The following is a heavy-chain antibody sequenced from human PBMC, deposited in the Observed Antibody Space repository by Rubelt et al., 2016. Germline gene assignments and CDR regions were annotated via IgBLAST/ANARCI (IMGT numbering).Heavy chain of an antibody. CDR2: ISYDGSNK. J-gene: IGHJ4*02. D-gene: IGHD3-9*01. CDR1: GFTFSSYA. CDR3: ARHYDILTGYYAIDY. V-gene: IGHV3-30*14. Sequence: GFTFSSYAMHWVCQAPGKGLEWVAVISYDGSNKYYADSVKGRFTISRDNSKNTLYLQMNSLRAEDTAVYYCARHYDILTGYYAIDYWGQGTLVTVSS.